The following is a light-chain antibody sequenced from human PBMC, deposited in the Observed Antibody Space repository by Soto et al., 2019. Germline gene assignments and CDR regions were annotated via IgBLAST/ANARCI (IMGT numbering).Light chain of an antibody. CDR1: QSVSSN. V-gene: IGKV3-15*01. Sequence: EIVMTQSPATLSVSPGERATLSCRASQSVSSNLAWYQQKPGQAPRLLIYGASTRATGIPARFSGSGSGTEFTLTISSLQSEDFAVYSCQQYNDWPRTFRHGTQVDIK. CDR3: QQYNDWPRT. J-gene: IGKJ1*01. CDR2: GAS.